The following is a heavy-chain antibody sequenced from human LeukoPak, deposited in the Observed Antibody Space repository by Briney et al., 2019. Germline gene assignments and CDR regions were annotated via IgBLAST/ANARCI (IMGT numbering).Heavy chain of an antibody. J-gene: IGHJ4*02. CDR3: ATTSGFYGSGSFDY. D-gene: IGHD3-10*01. Sequence: GGSLRLSCAASGFTLSSYGMHWVRQAPGKGLEWVAFIRYDGSNKYYADSVKGRFTISRDNSKNTLYLQMNSLRAEDTAVYYCATTSGFYGSGSFDYWGQGTLVTVSS. CDR1: GFTLSSYG. V-gene: IGHV3-30*02. CDR2: IRYDGSNK.